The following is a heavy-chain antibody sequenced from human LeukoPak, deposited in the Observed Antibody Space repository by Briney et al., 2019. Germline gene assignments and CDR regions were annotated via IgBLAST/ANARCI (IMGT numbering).Heavy chain of an antibody. D-gene: IGHD3-16*02. CDR1: GYSIGNGYY. V-gene: IGHV4-38-2*02. J-gene: IGHJ4*02. CDR2: IYHSGST. CDR3: ARTRIMITFGGVIVRTYYFDY. Sequence: PSETLSLTCTVSGYSIGNGYYWGWIRQPPGKGLEWIGIIYHSGSTYYNPSLKSRVTISVDTSKNQFSLKLSSVTAADTAVYYCARTRIMITFGGVIVRTYYFDYWGQGTLVTVSS.